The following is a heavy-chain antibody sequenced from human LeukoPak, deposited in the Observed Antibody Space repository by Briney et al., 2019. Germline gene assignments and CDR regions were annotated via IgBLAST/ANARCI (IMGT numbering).Heavy chain of an antibody. J-gene: IGHJ4*02. CDR1: GYTFTNYY. D-gene: IGHD6-13*01. Sequence: ASVKVSCKASGYTFTNYYIHWVRQAPGQGLEWMGVINTSGGGTAFAQKFQGRVTMTRDTSTSTVYMDLSSLTSEDTAVYYCARGGSTAAGTGFDYWGQGTLVTVSS. CDR3: ARGGSTAAGTGFDY. V-gene: IGHV1-46*01. CDR2: INTSGGGT.